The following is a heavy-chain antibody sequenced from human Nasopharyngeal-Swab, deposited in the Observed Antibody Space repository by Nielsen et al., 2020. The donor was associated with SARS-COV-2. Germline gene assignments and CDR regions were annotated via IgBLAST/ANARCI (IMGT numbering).Heavy chain of an antibody. CDR3: ARTLLGWWEWLSLAIYYGMDV. CDR2: INPNSGGT. V-gene: IGHV1-2*04. D-gene: IGHD3-3*01. Sequence: ASVKVSCKASGYTFTGYYMHWVRQAPGQGLEWMGWINPNSGGTNYAQKFQGWVTMTRDTSISTAYMELSRLRSDDTAVYYCARTLLGWWEWLSLAIYYGMDVWGQGTTVTVSS. CDR1: GYTFTGYY. J-gene: IGHJ6*02.